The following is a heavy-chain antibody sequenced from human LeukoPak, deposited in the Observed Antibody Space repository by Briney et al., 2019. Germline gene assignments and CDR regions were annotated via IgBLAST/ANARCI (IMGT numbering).Heavy chain of an antibody. V-gene: IGHV3-7*03. CDR3: TREYTSGWFDC. D-gene: IGHD6-19*01. J-gene: IGHJ4*02. CDR2: MNQDGSTK. Sequence: PGGSLRLSCVGSGLTFNTYWMNWVRQAPGRGLEWVANMNQDGSTKQYVDSVKGRFTISRDNAKNSLHLLLSNLRAEDTAIYYGTREYTSGWFDCWGQGTLVTVS. CDR1: GLTFNTYW.